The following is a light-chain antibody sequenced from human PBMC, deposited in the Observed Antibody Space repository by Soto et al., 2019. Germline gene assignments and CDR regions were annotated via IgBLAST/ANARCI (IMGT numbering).Light chain of an antibody. CDR3: QQVNSYTIT. V-gene: IGKV1-9*01. J-gene: IGKJ5*01. CDR2: AAS. Sequence: DIPLTQSPSFLSASLGDRVTITCRASQGISSYLAWYQQKPGNVPKLLIYAASTLQSGVPSRFSGSGFGTHFTLTISSLQPEDFATYYCQQVNSYTITFGQGTRLEI. CDR1: QGISSY.